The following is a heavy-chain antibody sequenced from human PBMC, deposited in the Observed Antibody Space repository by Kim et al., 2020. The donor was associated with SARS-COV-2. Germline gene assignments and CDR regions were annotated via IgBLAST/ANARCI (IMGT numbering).Heavy chain of an antibody. J-gene: IGHJ6*02. D-gene: IGHD3-9*01. CDR1: GFTFSSYG. V-gene: IGHV3-33*06. Sequence: GGSLRLSCAASGFTFSSYGMHWVRQAPGKGLEWVAVIRYDGSNKYYADSVKGRFTISRDNSKNTLYLQMNSLRAEDTAVYYCAKDTIPGGSRILTGYWTGYYGRGVWGQGTTVTVSS. CDR3: AKDTIPGGSRILTGYWTGYYGRGV. CDR2: IRYDGSNK.